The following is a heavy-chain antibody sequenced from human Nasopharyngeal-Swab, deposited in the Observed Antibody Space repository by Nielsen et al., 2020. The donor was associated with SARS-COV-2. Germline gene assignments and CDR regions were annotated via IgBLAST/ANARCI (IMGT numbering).Heavy chain of an antibody. CDR2: IDPSDSYT. D-gene: IGHD6-13*01. CDR3: ARHLPVQQLVDY. V-gene: IGHV5-10-1*01. CDR1: GYSFTSYW. Sequence: GESLKISCKGSGYSFTSYWISWVRQMPGKGLEWMGRIDPSDSYTNYSPSFQGHVTISADKSISTAYLQWGSLKASDTAMYYCARHLPVQQLVDYWGQGTLVTVSS. J-gene: IGHJ4*02.